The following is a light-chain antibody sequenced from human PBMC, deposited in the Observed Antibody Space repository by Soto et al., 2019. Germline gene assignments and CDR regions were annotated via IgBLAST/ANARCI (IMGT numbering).Light chain of an antibody. CDR2: GAS. CDR3: QQYDSSPLT. Sequence: EIGLTQSQGTLSLSPGERATLTCRASQSVNNSYLAWYQQKPGQAPRLLIYGASSRATGIPDRFSGSGSGTDFTLTISRLEPEDFAVYYCQQYDSSPLTFGGGTKVEIK. J-gene: IGKJ4*01. V-gene: IGKV3-20*01. CDR1: QSVNNSY.